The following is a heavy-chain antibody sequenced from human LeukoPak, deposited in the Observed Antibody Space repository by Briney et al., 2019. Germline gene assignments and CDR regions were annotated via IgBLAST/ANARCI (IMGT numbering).Heavy chain of an antibody. V-gene: IGHV4-39*07. CDR2: IYYSGST. CDR1: GGSISSSSYY. Sequence: SETLSPTCTVSGGSISSSSYYWGWIRQPPGKGLEWIGSIYYSGSTYYNPSLKSRVTISVDTSKNQFSLKLSSVTAADTAVYYCARERTNYYGSGSSNWFDPWGQGTLVTVSS. D-gene: IGHD3-10*01. CDR3: ARERTNYYGSGSSNWFDP. J-gene: IGHJ5*02.